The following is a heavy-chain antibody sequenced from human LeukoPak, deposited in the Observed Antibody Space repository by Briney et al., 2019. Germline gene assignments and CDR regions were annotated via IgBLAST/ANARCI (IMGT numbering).Heavy chain of an antibody. Sequence: PGGSLRLSCAASGFTFSGSAMHLVRQASGKGLEWVGRIRSKANSYATAYAASVKGRFTISRDDSKNTAYLQMNSLKTEDTAVYYCTRHNVDRPYWGQGTLVTVSS. J-gene: IGHJ4*02. CDR2: IRSKANSYAT. CDR3: TRHNVDRPY. V-gene: IGHV3-73*01. CDR1: GFTFSGSA. D-gene: IGHD3-22*01.